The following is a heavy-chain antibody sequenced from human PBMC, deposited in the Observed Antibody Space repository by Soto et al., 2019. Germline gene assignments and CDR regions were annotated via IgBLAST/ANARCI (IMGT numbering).Heavy chain of an antibody. D-gene: IGHD4-17*01. CDR3: ARGGTVTTFDY. CDR1: GGSISSGGYS. J-gene: IGHJ4*02. CDR2: IYHSGST. Sequence: SETLSLNCAVSGGSISSGGYSWSWIRQPPGKGLEWIGYIYHSGSTYYNPSLKSRVTISVDRSKNQFSLKLSSVTAADTAVYYCARGGTVTTFDYWGQGTLVTVSS. V-gene: IGHV4-30-2*01.